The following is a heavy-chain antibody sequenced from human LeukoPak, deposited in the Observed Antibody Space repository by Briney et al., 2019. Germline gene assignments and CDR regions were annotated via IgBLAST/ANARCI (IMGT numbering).Heavy chain of an antibody. Sequence: GSLRLSCAASGFTFSGSAIHWVRQSSGKGLEWVGHIDKKDNFYATTSAASVTGRFTISRDDSKNTAYLQMNSLKTEDTALYYCTRDSGTYNWLDPWGQGTLATVSS. V-gene: IGHV3-73*01. J-gene: IGHJ5*02. CDR1: GFTFSGSA. D-gene: IGHD1-26*01. CDR3: TRDSGTYNWLDP. CDR2: IDKKDNFYAT.